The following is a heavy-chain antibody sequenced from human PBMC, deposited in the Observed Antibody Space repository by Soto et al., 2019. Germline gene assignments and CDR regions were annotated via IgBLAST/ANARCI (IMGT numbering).Heavy chain of an antibody. Sequence: GGSLRLSCAASGFTFSSYSMNWVRQAPGKGLEWVSSISSSSSYIYYADSVKGRFTISRDNAKNSLYLQMNSLRAEDTAVYYCAGVKYYDFWSGYYDYYYYGMDVWGQGTTVTVSS. V-gene: IGHV3-21*01. CDR3: AGVKYYDFWSGYYDYYYYGMDV. D-gene: IGHD3-3*01. CDR1: GFTFSSYS. CDR2: ISSSSSYI. J-gene: IGHJ6*02.